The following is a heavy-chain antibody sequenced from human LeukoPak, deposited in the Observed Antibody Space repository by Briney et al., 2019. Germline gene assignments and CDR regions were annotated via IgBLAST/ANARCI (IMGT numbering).Heavy chain of an antibody. Sequence: GGSLRLSCAASGFTFSSYAMHWVRQAPGKGLEWVSAISGSGGSTYYADSVKGRFTISRDNSKNTLYLQMNSLRAEDTAVYYCAKDAEGYDILTGYNYYYGMDAWGQGTTVTVSS. CDR2: ISGSGGST. J-gene: IGHJ6*02. V-gene: IGHV3-23*01. CDR1: GFTFSSYA. CDR3: AKDAEGYDILTGYNYYYGMDA. D-gene: IGHD3-9*01.